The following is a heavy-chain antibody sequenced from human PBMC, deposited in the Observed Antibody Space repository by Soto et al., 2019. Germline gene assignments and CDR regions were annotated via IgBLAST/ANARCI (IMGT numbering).Heavy chain of an antibody. J-gene: IGHJ6*03. V-gene: IGHV1-69*02. Sequence: GASVKVSCKASGGTFSSYTISWVRQAPGQGLEWMGRIIPILGIANYAQKFQGRVTITADKSTSTAYMELSSLRSEDTAVYYCARGGLGDLRSYYYYYYMDVWGKGTTVTVSS. CDR2: IIPILGIA. CDR1: GGTFSSYT. CDR3: ARGGLGDLRSYYYYYYMDV. D-gene: IGHD4-17*01.